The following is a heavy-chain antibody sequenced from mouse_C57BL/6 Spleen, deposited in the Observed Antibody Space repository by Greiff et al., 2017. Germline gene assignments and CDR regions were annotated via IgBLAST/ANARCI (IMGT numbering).Heavy chain of an antibody. CDR1: GFSLTSYG. D-gene: IGHD4-1*01. J-gene: IGHJ4*01. Sequence: VQRVESGPGLVQPSQSLSITCTVSGFSLTSYGVHWVRQSPGKGLEWLGVIWSGGSTDYNAAFISRLSISKDNSKSQVFFKMNSLQADDTAIYYCARDPGTRDYAMDYWGQGTSVTVSS. V-gene: IGHV2-2*01. CDR3: ARDPGTRDYAMDY. CDR2: IWSGGST.